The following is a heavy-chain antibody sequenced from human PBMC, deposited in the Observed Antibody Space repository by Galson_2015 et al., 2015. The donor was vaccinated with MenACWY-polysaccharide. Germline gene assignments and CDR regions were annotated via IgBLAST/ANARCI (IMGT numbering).Heavy chain of an antibody. CDR2: IATKAGKYAA. D-gene: IGHD3-22*01. J-gene: IGHJ4*02. CDR3: TSPRYFYDNCGRDS. Sequence: SLRLSCATSGFTFSDSPMFYIRQPPGTGLEWVGRIATKAGKYAAAYAASVEGRFSISRDDSRNTVYLQMSNLRHEDTAVYYCTSPRYFYDNCGRDSWGLGTLVTVSS. V-gene: IGHV3-73*01. CDR1: GFTFSDSP.